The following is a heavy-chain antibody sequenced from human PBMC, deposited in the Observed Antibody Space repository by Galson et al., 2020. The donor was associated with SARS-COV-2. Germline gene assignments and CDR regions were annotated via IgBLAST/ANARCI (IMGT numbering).Heavy chain of an antibody. CDR2: ISSSGGTI. J-gene: IGHJ6*02. CDR3: ARDRSLSRGIFYYYYGMDV. Sequence: GESLKISCAASGFTFSSYEMNWVRQAPGKGLEWVSYISSSGGTISYADSVKGRFTISRDNAKNSLFLQMNSLRAGDTALYYCARDRSLSRGIFYYYYGMDVWGQGTTVTVSS. CDR1: GFTFSSYE. D-gene: IGHD1-26*01. V-gene: IGHV3-48*03.